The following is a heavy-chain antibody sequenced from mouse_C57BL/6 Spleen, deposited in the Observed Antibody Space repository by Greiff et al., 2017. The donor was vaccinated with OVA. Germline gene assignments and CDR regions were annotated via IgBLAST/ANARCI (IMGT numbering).Heavy chain of an antibody. V-gene: IGHV5-6*01. D-gene: IGHD2-2*01. Sequence: EVKLVESGGDLVKPGGSLKLSCAASGFTFSSYGMSWVRQTPDKRLEWVATISSGGSYTYYPDSVKGRFTISRDNAKNTLYLQMSSLKSEDTAMYYCARHGDYGYDGGYFDVWGTGTTVTVSS. CDR1: GFTFSSYG. CDR3: ARHGDYGYDGGYFDV. CDR2: ISSGGSYT. J-gene: IGHJ1*03.